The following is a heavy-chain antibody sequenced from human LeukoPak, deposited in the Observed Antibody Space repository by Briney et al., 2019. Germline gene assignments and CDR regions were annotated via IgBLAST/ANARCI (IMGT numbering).Heavy chain of an antibody. J-gene: IGHJ6*02. D-gene: IGHD1-7*01. V-gene: IGHV1-24*01. Sequence: GASVKVSCKVSGYTLTELSMHWVRQAPGKGLEWMGGFDPEDGETIYAQKSQGRVTMTEDTSTDTAYMELSSLRSEDTAVYYCAPLTGTTSHYYYGMDVWGQGTTVTVSS. CDR1: GYTLTELS. CDR2: FDPEDGET. CDR3: APLTGTTSHYYYGMDV.